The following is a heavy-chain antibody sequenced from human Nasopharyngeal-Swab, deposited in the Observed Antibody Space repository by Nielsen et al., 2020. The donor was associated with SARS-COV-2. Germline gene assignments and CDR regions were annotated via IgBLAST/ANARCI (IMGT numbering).Heavy chain of an antibody. D-gene: IGHD3-10*01. J-gene: IGHJ6*02. CDR3: ARDYYGSGSYDFLGLYYYGMDV. Sequence: SETLSLTCTVSGGSISSSSYYWGWIRQPSGKGLEWIGSIYYSGSTYYNPSLKSRVTISVDTSKNQFSLKLSSVTAADTAVYYCARDYYGSGSYDFLGLYYYGMDVWGQGTTVTVSS. CDR2: IYYSGST. V-gene: IGHV4-39*02. CDR1: GGSISSSSYY.